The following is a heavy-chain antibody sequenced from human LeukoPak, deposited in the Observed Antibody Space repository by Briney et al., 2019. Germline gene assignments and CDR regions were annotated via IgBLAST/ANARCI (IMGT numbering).Heavy chain of an antibody. D-gene: IGHD4-17*01. V-gene: IGHV1-69*05. Sequence: SSVKVSCKASGGTFSSYAISWVRQAPGQGLEWMGRIIPIFGTANYAQKFQGRVTITTDESTSTAYMELSSLRSEDTAVYHCARRHDYGDYNWFDPWGQGTLVTVSS. CDR1: GGTFSSYA. J-gene: IGHJ5*02. CDR2: IIPIFGTA. CDR3: ARRHDYGDYNWFDP.